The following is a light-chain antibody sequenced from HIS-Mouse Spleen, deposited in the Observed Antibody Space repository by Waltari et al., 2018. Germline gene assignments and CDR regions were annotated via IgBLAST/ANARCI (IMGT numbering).Light chain of an antibody. CDR1: SIDVGSYNL. J-gene: IGLJ3*02. CDR2: AGS. Sequence: QSALTQPASVSGSPGQSITISCTGTSIDVGSYNLVSWYQQHPGKAPKLMFYAGSKRPSGVSNRFSGSKSGNTASLTISGLQAEDEADYYCCSYAGSSTFEWVFGGGTKLTVL. CDR3: CSYAGSSTFEWV. V-gene: IGLV2-23*03.